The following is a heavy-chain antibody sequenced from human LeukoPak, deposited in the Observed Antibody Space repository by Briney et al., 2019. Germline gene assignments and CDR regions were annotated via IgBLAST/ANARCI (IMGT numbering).Heavy chain of an antibody. CDR1: GFTFSSYA. CDR2: ISGSGGST. J-gene: IGHJ6*02. Sequence: PGGSLRLSCAASGFTFSSYAMSWVRQAPGKGLEWVSAISGSGGSTYYADSVKGRFTISRDNSKNTLYLQMNSLRAEDTAVYYCANGSPPAWYHILTGYSTTDYYYYGMDVWGQGTTVTVSS. CDR3: ANGSPPAWYHILTGYSTTDYYYYGMDV. V-gene: IGHV3-23*01. D-gene: IGHD3-9*01.